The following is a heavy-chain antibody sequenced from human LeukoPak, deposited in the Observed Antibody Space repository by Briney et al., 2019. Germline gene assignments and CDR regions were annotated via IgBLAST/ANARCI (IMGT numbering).Heavy chain of an antibody. J-gene: IGHJ6*02. CDR3: ARQKATPGITIYGMDV. CDR1: GGSISSGAYY. D-gene: IGHD3-3*01. V-gene: IGHV4-39*01. Sequence: SETLSLTCTVSGGSISSGAYYWGWIRQPPGKGLEWIGSIYYSGSTYYNPSLKSRVTISVDTSKNQFSLKLSSVTAADTAVYYCARQKATPGITIYGMDVWGQGTTVTVSS. CDR2: IYYSGST.